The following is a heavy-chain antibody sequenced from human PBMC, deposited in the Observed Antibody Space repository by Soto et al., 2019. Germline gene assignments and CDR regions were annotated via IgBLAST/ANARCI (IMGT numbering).Heavy chain of an antibody. V-gene: IGHV6-1*01. CDR2: TYYRSRWYN. CDR1: GDSVSDNTAA. D-gene: IGHD4-17*01. CDR3: ARDGGIALTTFDF. Sequence: SQTLSLTCAISGDSVSDNTAAWNWIRQSPSRSLEWLGRTYYRSRWYNDYAISVRSRIIINPDTSKNQFSLQLNSVTPEDTAVYYCARDGGIALTTFDFWGQGSLVTVSS. J-gene: IGHJ4*02.